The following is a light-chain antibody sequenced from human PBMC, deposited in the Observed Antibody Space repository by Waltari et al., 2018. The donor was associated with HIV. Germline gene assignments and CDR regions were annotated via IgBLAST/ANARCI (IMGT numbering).Light chain of an antibody. Sequence: QSALTQPASVSGSPGQSITISCTGSSSDVGGYNFVSWYQQHPGKAPRVLISDVTTRPSGVSDRFSGSRSGDTASLTISGLQPEDEADYYCESYTSTSVWVFGGGTRLTVL. CDR3: ESYTSTSVWV. V-gene: IGLV2-14*03. CDR1: SSDVGGYNF. J-gene: IGLJ3*02. CDR2: DVT.